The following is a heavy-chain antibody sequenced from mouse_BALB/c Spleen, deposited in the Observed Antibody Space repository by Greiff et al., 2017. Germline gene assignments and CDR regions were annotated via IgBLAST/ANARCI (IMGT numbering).Heavy chain of an antibody. V-gene: IGHV1S81*02. CDR1: GYTFTRYR. CDR3: ARRKSGDVDYAMDY. J-gene: IGHJ4*01. Sequence: QVQLQQPGAELVKPGASVKLSCKASGYTFTRYRMYWVKQRPGQGLEWIGEINPSNGRTNYNEKFKSKATMTVDKSSSTAYMQLSSLPSEDSAVDDCARRKSGDVDYAMDYWGQGTSVTVSS. CDR2: INPSNGRT.